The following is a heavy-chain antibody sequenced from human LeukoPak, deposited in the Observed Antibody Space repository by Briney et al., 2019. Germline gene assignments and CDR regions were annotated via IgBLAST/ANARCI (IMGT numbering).Heavy chain of an antibody. CDR3: ASTYGGSSGYYFDY. CDR2: IYYSGST. D-gene: IGHD4-23*01. Sequence: SETLSLTCTVSGGSISSSSYYWGWIRQPPGKGLEWIGSIYYSGSTYYNPSLKSQVTISVDTSKNQFSLKLSSVTAADTAVYYCASTYGGSSGYYFDYWGQGTLVTVSS. V-gene: IGHV4-39*01. J-gene: IGHJ4*02. CDR1: GGSISSSSYY.